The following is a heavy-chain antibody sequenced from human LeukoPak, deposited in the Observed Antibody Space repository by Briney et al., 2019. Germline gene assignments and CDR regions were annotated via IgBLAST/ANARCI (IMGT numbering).Heavy chain of an antibody. D-gene: IGHD2-21*02. CDR3: ARDKGTPRGGDANWFDP. CDR1: GGTFSSYA. CDR2: IIPILGIA. J-gene: IGHJ5*02. Sequence: VASVKVSCKASGGTFSSYAISWVRQAPGQGLEWMGRIIPILGIANYAQKFQGRVTITADKSTSTAYMELSSLRSEDTAVYYCARDKGTPRGGDANWFDPWGQGTLVTVSS. V-gene: IGHV1-69*04.